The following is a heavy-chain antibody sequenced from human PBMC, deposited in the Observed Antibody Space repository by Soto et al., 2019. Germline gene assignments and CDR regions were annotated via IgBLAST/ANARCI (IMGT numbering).Heavy chain of an antibody. CDR2: ISYDGSNT. D-gene: IGHD6-19*01. Sequence: QVQLVESGGGVVQPGGSLRLSCAASGFSFDSYALHWVRQAPGKGLEWVAVISYDGSNTYHADSVKGRFTISKDNSKNSLYLQMYSLGTEDTAVYSCARPLGQWPAIYFDYWGQGTLVTGSS. CDR1: GFSFDSYA. J-gene: IGHJ4*02. CDR3: ARPLGQWPAIYFDY. V-gene: IGHV3-30*04.